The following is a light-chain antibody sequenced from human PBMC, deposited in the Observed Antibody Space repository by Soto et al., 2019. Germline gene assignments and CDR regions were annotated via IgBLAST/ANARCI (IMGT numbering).Light chain of an antibody. Sequence: EIVMTQSPATLSVSPGERATLSCRASQSVNSNLAWYQQKPGQAPRLLIYGASTRATGIPARFSGSGSGTEFTLAISSLQSADFAVYYCQQYNKWPQWTFGQGTKVDLK. V-gene: IGKV3-15*01. CDR2: GAS. J-gene: IGKJ1*01. CDR1: QSVNSN. CDR3: QQYNKWPQWT.